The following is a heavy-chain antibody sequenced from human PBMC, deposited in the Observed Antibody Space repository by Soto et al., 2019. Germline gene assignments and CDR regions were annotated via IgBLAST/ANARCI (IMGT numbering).Heavy chain of an antibody. CDR1: GGSISSGDYY. CDR2: IYYSGST. D-gene: IGHD3-3*01. CDR3: ARDRPGPTYYDFWSGYYAPLSRYYYGMDV. Sequence: LSLTCTVSGGSISSGDYYWSWIRQPPGKGLEWIGYIYYSGSTYYNPSLKSRVTISVDTSKNQFSLKLSSVTAADTAVYYCARDRPGPTYYDFWSGYYAPLSRYYYGMDVWGQGTTVTVSS. J-gene: IGHJ6*02. V-gene: IGHV4-30-4*01.